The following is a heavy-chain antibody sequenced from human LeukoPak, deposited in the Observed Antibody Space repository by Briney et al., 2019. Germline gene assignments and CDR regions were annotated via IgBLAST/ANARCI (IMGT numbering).Heavy chain of an antibody. J-gene: IGHJ3*02. CDR2: TYYRSKWNT. D-gene: IGHD3-10*01. CDR1: GDSVSSSSAG. V-gene: IGHV6-1*01. CDR3: AKGGGAFDI. Sequence: SQTLSLTCAISGDSVSSSSAGWNWIRQSPSRGLEWLGRTYYRSKWNTDYAVSVKGRIAITPDTSKNQFSLQLNSVTPEDTAVYFCAKGGGAFDIRGQGTLVTVSS.